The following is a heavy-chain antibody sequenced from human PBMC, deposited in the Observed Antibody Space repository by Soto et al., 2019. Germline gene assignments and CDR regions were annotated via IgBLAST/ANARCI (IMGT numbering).Heavy chain of an antibody. CDR2: VSGGGDGT. CDR1: GFTFTNYA. CDR3: AKKGLGSLATYCNYGDCHYAFYL. Sequence: EVQLLESGGGLVQPGGSLRLSCAASGFTFTNYAMSWVRQAPGKGLEWVSTVSGGGDGTYYADSVKGRFSTSRDNSSNTVYLQMNSLRADDTAVYYCAKKGLGSLATYCNYGDCHYAFYLWGQGTIVTVSS. D-gene: IGHD2-21*02. J-gene: IGHJ3*01. V-gene: IGHV3-23*01.